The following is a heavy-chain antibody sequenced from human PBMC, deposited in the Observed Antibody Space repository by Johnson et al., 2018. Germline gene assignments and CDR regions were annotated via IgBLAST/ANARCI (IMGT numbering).Heavy chain of an antibody. J-gene: IGHJ1*01. V-gene: IGHV3-30*03. D-gene: IGHD1-26*01. Sequence: QVQLVESGGGVVQSWRSLRLSCAASRFTFSSYCLHWVRQAPGKGLEWVAVISHDGSTKYYADSVKGLFTISKANSKNTLYLQMTSLSAEDTAVYYSARDQSGSHYEYFQHGGQGTLVTVSS. CDR1: RFTFSSYC. CDR3: ARDQSGSHYEYFQH. CDR2: ISHDGSTK.